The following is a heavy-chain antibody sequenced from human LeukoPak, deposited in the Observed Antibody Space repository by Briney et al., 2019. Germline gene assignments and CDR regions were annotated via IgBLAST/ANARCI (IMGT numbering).Heavy chain of an antibody. V-gene: IGHV4-30-4*01. D-gene: IGHD2-15*01. CDR3: ARALVAARGGDWFDP. J-gene: IGHJ5*02. CDR1: GCSISSGDYY. CDR2: IYYSGST. Sequence: SQTLSLTCTVSGCSISSGDYYWSWIRQPPGKGLEWIGYIYYSGSTYYNPSLKSRVTLSVDTSKHQFSLKLSSVTAADTAVYYCARALVAARGGDWFDPWGQGTLVTVSS.